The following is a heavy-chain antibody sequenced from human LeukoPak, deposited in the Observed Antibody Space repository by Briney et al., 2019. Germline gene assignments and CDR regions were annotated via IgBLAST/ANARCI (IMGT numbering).Heavy chain of an antibody. CDR2: INSDGSST. V-gene: IGHV3-74*01. J-gene: IGHJ6*02. Sequence: PGGSLRLSCAASGFTFSSYWMHWVRQAPGKGLVWVSRINSDGSSTSYADSVKGRFTISRDNAKNTPYLQMNSLRAEDTAVYYCARAEELLLWFGELLSSHYYGMDVWGQGTTVTVSS. CDR3: ARAEELLLWFGELLSSHYYGMDV. CDR1: GFTFSSYW. D-gene: IGHD3-10*01.